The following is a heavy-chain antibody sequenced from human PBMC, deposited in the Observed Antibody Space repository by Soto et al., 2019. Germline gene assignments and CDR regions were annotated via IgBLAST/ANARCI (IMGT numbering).Heavy chain of an antibody. CDR2: MSGSGGSI. Sequence: HPGGSLRLSCAGSGFTFSSYAMSWVRQAPGKGLEWVAGMSGSGGSIYYADSVKGRFTISRDNSKSTLYLQMNNLRAEDTALYYCAKARTGISRYYYGMDVWGQGTTVTVSS. V-gene: IGHV3-23*01. CDR3: AKARTGISRYYYGMDV. J-gene: IGHJ6*02. CDR1: GFTFSSYA. D-gene: IGHD1-1*01.